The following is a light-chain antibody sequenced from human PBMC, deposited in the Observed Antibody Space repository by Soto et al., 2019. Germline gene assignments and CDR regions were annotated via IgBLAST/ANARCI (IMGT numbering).Light chain of an antibody. CDR3: QVWDSSSDHWV. Sequence: SYELTQPSSVSVAPGKTARITCGGNNIGSKSVHWYQQKPGQAPVLVIYYDSDRPSGIPERFSGSNSGNTATLTISRVEAGDGAEYYCQVWDSSSDHWVFGGGTKVTVL. CDR2: YDS. CDR1: NIGSKS. V-gene: IGLV3-21*04. J-gene: IGLJ3*02.